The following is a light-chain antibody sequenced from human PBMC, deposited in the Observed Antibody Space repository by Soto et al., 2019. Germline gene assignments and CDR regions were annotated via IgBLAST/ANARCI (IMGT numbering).Light chain of an antibody. V-gene: IGLV2-14*01. J-gene: IGLJ1*01. CDR2: DVN. CDR1: NTDLGVYGY. Sequence: SALAQPASVSGSFGQSITISCSGPNTDLGVYGYVSWYQHHPGKAPKLLIYDVNNRPSGISDRFSGSKSGDTASLTISGLQAEDEADYFCFSKISGFVYGFGTGTKVTLL. CDR3: FSKISGFVYG.